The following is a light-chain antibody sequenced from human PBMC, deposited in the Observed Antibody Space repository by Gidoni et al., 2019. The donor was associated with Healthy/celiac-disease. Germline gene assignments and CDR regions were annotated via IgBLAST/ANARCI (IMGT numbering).Light chain of an antibody. Sequence: QSVLTQPPSASGTPGQRVTISCSGSSSNIGSNTVNGYQQLPGTAPKLLIYSNNQRPSGVPARFSGAKSGTSASLAISGLQAEDEADYYCAAWDDSLMRVFGGGTKLXVX. CDR1: SSNIGSNT. J-gene: IGLJ3*02. CDR2: SNN. CDR3: AAWDDSLMRV. V-gene: IGLV1-44*01.